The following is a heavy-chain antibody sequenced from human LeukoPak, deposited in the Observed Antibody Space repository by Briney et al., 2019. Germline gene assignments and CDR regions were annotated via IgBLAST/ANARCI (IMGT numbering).Heavy chain of an antibody. CDR3: ATGDQQFNWFDP. CDR1: GYTLTELS. CDR2: FDPEDGET. D-gene: IGHD2-2*01. V-gene: IGHV1-24*01. J-gene: IGHJ5*02. Sequence: GASVKVSCKVSGYTLTELSMHWVRQAPGKGLEWMGGFDPEDGETIYAQKFQGRVTMTEDTSTDTAYMELSSLRSEDTAVYYCATGDQQFNWFDPWGQGTLVTVSS.